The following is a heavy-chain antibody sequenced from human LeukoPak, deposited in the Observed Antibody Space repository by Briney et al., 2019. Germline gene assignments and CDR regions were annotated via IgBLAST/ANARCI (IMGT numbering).Heavy chain of an antibody. V-gene: IGHV4-59*01. CDR3: ARHGGRGVYYGMDV. CDR1: GGSISSYY. J-gene: IGHJ6*02. CDR2: IYYSGST. Sequence: PSETLSLTCTVSGGSISSYYWSWIRQPPGKGLEWIGYIYYSGSTNYNPSLKSRVTISVDTSKNQFSLKLSSVTAADTAVYYCARHGGRGVYYGMDVWGQGTTVTVSS. D-gene: IGHD3-10*01.